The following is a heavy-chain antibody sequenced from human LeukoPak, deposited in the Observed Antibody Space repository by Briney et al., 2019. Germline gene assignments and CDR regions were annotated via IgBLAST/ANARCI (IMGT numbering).Heavy chain of an antibody. D-gene: IGHD2-2*01. CDR1: GGSISSGGYY. Sequence: PSETLSLTCTVSGGSISSGGYYWTWIRQHPGKGLEWIGYIYYNGSTYYNPSLKSRVSISVDTSKNQFSLKLSSVTAAGTAVYYCARDSSEDWFDPWGQGTLVTVSS. CDR3: ARDSSEDWFDP. CDR2: IYYNGST. V-gene: IGHV4-31*03. J-gene: IGHJ5*02.